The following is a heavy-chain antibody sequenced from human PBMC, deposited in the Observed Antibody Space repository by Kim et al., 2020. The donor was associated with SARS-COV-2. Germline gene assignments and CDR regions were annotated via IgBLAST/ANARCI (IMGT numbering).Heavy chain of an antibody. CDR2: IKSKTDGGTT. Sequence: GGSLRLSCAASGFTFSNAWMSWVRQAPGKGLEWVGRIKSKTDGGTTDYAAPVKGRFTISRDDSKNTLYLQMNSLKTEDTAVYYCTGDFWSGYYTGYYGMDVWGQGTTVTVSS. D-gene: IGHD3-3*01. CDR1: GFTFSNAW. CDR3: TGDFWSGYYTGYYGMDV. J-gene: IGHJ6*02. V-gene: IGHV3-15*01.